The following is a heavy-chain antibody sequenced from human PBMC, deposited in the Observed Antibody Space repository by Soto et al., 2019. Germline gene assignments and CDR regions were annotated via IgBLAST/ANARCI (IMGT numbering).Heavy chain of an antibody. CDR1: GDSISSYY. V-gene: IGHV4-59*01. Sequence: PSETLSLTCTVSGDSISSYYWSWIRQPPGKGLEWIGYIYYSGSTNYNPSLKSRVTISVDTSKNQFSLKLSSVTAADTAVYYCARNYGPGYTFDYWGQGTLVTVSS. J-gene: IGHJ4*02. D-gene: IGHD3-10*01. CDR3: ARNYGPGYTFDY. CDR2: IYYSGST.